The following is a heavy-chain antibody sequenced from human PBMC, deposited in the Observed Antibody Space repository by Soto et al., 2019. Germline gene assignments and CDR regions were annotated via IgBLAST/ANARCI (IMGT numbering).Heavy chain of an antibody. Sequence: GGSLRLSCAASGFTFSSYAMSWVRQAPGKGLEWVSAISGSGGSTYYADSVKGRFTISRDNSKNTLYLQMNSLRAEDTAVYYCAKDIGTTTNSYYYYYYMDVWGKGTTVTVSS. CDR3: AKDIGTTTNSYYYYYYMDV. CDR2: ISGSGGST. D-gene: IGHD1-7*01. CDR1: GFTFSSYA. V-gene: IGHV3-23*01. J-gene: IGHJ6*03.